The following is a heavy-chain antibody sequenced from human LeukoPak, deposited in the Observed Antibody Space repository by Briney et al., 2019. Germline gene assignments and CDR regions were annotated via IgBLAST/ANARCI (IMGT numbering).Heavy chain of an antibody. CDR3: ARGYYDSSGYYLIDY. J-gene: IGHJ4*02. CDR1: GFTFSNYW. Sequence: GGSLRLSCAASGFTFSNYWMHWVRQAPGKGLVWVSRINSDGRSTSYADSVKGRFTISRDNAKNTLYLQMNSLRAEDTAVYYCARGYYDSSGYYLIDYWGQGTLVAVSS. D-gene: IGHD3-22*01. V-gene: IGHV3-74*01. CDR2: INSDGRST.